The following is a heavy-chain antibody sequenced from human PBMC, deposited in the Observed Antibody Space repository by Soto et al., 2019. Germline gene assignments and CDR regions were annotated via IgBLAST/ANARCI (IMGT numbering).Heavy chain of an antibody. Sequence: GGSLRLSCAGSGFTFSRYAMSWIRQNPGTGLEWVAGITNGGLNTDYADSVKGRFTISRDNSRGTLYLQMNSLRDEDTAVYFCAKGSASGSPYYFDFWGQGSLVTVSS. CDR1: GFTFSRYA. CDR3: AKGSASGSPYYFDF. V-gene: IGHV3-23*01. J-gene: IGHJ4*02. D-gene: IGHD6-25*01. CDR2: ITNGGLNT.